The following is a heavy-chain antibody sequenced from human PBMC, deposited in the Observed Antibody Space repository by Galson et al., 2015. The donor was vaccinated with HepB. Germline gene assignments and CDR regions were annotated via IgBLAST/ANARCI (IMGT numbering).Heavy chain of an antibody. CDR2: IIPIFGIA. CDR3: AAGDSSGYYYHPLEY. D-gene: IGHD3-22*01. J-gene: IGHJ4*02. CDR1: GGTFSSYA. Sequence: SVKVSCKASGGTFSSYAISWVRQAPGQGLEWMGGIIPIFGIANYAQKFQGRVTITADESTSTAYMELSSLRSEDTAVYYCAAGDSSGYYYHPLEYWGQGTLVTVSS. V-gene: IGHV1-69*13.